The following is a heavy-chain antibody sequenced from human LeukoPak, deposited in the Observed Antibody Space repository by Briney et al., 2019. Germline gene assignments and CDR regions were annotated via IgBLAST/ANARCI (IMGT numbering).Heavy chain of an antibody. J-gene: IGHJ5*02. CDR1: GGSFSGYY. CDR2: INHSGST. V-gene: IGHV4-34*01. CDR3: ARPVMITFGGVIVDNWFDP. Sequence: PSETLSLTCAVYGGSFSGYYWSWIRQPPGKGLEWIGEINHSGSTNYNPSLKSRVTISVDTSKNQFSLKLSSVTAADTAVYYCARPVMITFGGVIVDNWFDPWGQGTLVTVSS. D-gene: IGHD3-16*02.